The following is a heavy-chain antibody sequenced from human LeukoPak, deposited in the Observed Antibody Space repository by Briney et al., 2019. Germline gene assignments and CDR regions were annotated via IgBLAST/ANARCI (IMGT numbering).Heavy chain of an antibody. J-gene: IGHJ3*02. D-gene: IGHD3-3*01. CDR3: ASGDFWSGYDDAFDI. Sequence: SETLSLTCTVSGGSISSSSYYWGWIRQPPGKGLEWIGSIYYSGSTYYNPSLKSRVTVSVDTSKNQFSLKLSSVTAADTAVYYCASGDFWSGYDDAFDIWGQGTMVTVSS. V-gene: IGHV4-39*07. CDR2: IYYSGST. CDR1: GGSISSSSYY.